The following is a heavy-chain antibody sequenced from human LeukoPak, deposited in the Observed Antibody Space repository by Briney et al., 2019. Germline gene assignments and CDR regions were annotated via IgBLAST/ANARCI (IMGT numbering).Heavy chain of an antibody. J-gene: IGHJ6*03. CDR1: GFTFSSYA. CDR3: AKGRLVGSSGWGVYYYYYMDV. Sequence: GGSLRLSCAASGFTFSSYAMSWVRQAPGKGLEWVSAISGSGGSTYYADSVKGRFTISRDNSKNTLYLQMNSLRAEDTAVYYCAKGRLVGSSGWGVYYYYYMDVWGKGTTVTVSS. CDR2: ISGSGGST. V-gene: IGHV3-23*01. D-gene: IGHD6-19*01.